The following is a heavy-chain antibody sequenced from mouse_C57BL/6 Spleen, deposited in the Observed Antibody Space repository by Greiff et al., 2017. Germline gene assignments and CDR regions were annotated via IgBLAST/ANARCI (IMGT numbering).Heavy chain of an antibody. CDR2: INPNNGGT. V-gene: IGHV1-26*01. Sequence: VKLQHSGPELVKPGASVQISCTASGYTFTDYYMNWVQQRHGKSLEWIGDINPNNGGTSYNQQFKGKATLTVDKSSSTAYMERRSLTSEDAAGYYCAKVIYYDYGVSMDDWGQVTSVTVAS. CDR3: AKVIYYDYGVSMDD. J-gene: IGHJ4*01. CDR1: GYTFTDYY. D-gene: IGHD2-4*01.